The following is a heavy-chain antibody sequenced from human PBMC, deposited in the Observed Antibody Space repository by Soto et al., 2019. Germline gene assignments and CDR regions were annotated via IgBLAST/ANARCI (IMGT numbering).Heavy chain of an antibody. Sequence: GGSLRLSCAASGFTVSSNYMSWVRQAPGKGLEWVSVIYSGGSTYYADSVKGRFTISRDNSKNTLYLQMNSLRAEDTAVYYCARMETGTTGHGSLFDYWGQGTLVTVSS. CDR2: IYSGGST. J-gene: IGHJ4*02. V-gene: IGHV3-53*01. CDR1: GFTVSSNY. D-gene: IGHD1-7*01. CDR3: ARMETGTTGHGSLFDY.